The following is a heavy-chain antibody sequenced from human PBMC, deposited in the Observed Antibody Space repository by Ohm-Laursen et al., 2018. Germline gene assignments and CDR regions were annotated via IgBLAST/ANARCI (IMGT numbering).Heavy chain of an antibody. V-gene: IGHV3-11*01. D-gene: IGHD3-22*01. Sequence: SLRLSCAASGFIFSDYHMSWIRQAPGKGLEWVSYISSSGSAIYYADSVKGRFTISRDNAKNSLSLQMNSLRAEDTAVYYCARGITMIVVASGYNWFDPWGQGTLVTVSS. CDR1: GFIFSDYH. J-gene: IGHJ5*02. CDR3: ARGITMIVVASGYNWFDP. CDR2: ISSSGSAI.